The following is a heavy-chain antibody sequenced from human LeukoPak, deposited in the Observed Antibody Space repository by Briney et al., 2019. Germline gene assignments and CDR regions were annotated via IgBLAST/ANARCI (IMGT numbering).Heavy chain of an antibody. D-gene: IGHD6-13*01. CDR2: ISSGSSYI. CDR1: GFTFSSYS. CDR3: ARASTTGGIEAADVDY. Sequence: GGSLRLSCAASGFTFSSYSMNWVRQAPGKGLEWVSSISSGSSYIYYADSVKGRFTISRDNAKNSLYLQMNSLRAEDTAVYYCARASTTGGIEAADVDYWGQGTLVTVSS. J-gene: IGHJ4*02. V-gene: IGHV3-21*01.